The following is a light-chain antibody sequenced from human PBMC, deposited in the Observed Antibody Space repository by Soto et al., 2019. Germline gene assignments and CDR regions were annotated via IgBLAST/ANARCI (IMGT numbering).Light chain of an antibody. Sequence: DIQMPQSPSSLSASVGDRVTITCRASQSISSYLNWYQQKPGKAPKLLIYAASSLQSGVPSRFSGSGSGTDFTLTISSLQPEGFATYYCQQSYSTSWTFGQGTKVEIK. J-gene: IGKJ1*01. V-gene: IGKV1-39*01. CDR1: QSISSY. CDR3: QQSYSTSWT. CDR2: AAS.